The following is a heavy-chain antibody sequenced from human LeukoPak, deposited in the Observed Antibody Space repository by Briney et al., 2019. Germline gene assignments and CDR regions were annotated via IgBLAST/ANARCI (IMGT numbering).Heavy chain of an antibody. CDR2: ISSSSTYI. CDR1: GFTFSTYS. D-gene: IGHD2-21*01. Sequence: PGGSLRLSCAASGFTFSTYSMNWVRQAPGKGLEWVSSISSSSTYIDYADSVKGRFTISRDNAKNSLYLQMNSLRAEDTAVYYCARLFSTAHYWGQGTLVTVSS. V-gene: IGHV3-21*01. CDR3: ARLFSTAHY. J-gene: IGHJ4*02.